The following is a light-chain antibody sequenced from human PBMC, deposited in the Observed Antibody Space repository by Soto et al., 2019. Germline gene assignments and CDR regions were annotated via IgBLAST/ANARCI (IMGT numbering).Light chain of an antibody. CDR2: DTS. CDR3: QQYDYVPS. V-gene: IGKV1-33*01. CDR1: QHVGVY. Sequence: DVQMTQSPSSLSASIGDKVTIACQASQHVGVYLNWYQQQPGKPPKVLIYDTSYLETGVSPRFSGSGSGTHFTLTITNLQPEDIGTYYCQQYDYVPSFGGGTKVQIE. J-gene: IGKJ4*01.